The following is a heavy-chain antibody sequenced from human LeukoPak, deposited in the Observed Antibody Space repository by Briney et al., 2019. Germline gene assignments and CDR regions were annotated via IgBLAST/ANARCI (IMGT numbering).Heavy chain of an antibody. V-gene: IGHV4-59*01. CDR1: GGSISSYY. J-gene: IGHJ4*02. CDR2: IYYSGST. D-gene: IGHD3-22*01. Sequence: PSETLSLTCTVSGGSISSYYWSWIRQPPGKGLEWIGYIYYSGSTNYNPSLKSRVTISVDTSKNQFSLKLSSVTAADTAVHYCASVSDSSGYYYGVFSYWGQGTLVTVSS. CDR3: ASVSDSSGYYYGVFSY.